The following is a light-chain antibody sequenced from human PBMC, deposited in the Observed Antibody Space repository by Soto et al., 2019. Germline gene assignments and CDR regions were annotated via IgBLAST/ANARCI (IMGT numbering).Light chain of an antibody. Sequence: DVEMTQSPSTLPTSIGDRVTINCRASQNVSNWLAWYQQKPGKAPKLLIYKASRLESGVHSRFSASGPGTDFTHTINSLQSDYFATYFCQQYSKESTFGQGTKLEIK. V-gene: IGKV1-5*03. CDR2: KAS. CDR3: QQYSKEST. CDR1: QNVSNW. J-gene: IGKJ2*01.